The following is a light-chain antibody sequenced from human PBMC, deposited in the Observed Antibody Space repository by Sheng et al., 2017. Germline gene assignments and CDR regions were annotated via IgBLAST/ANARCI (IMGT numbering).Light chain of an antibody. CDR2: AAS. CDR3: QQSYGTPLT. J-gene: IGKJ4*01. Sequence: IRLTQSPSSLSASVGDGVTITCRASQNISINLNWYQHKLGKAPKLVIHAASTLQTGVPSRFNGGGSGTDFTLTISTLQPEDFATYYCQQSYGTPLTFGGGTKVEV. CDR1: QNISIN. V-gene: IGKV1-39*01.